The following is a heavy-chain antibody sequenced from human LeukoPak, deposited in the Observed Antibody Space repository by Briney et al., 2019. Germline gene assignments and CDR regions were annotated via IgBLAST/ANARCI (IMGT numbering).Heavy chain of an antibody. CDR1: KLTFSSYT. CDR3: ARDRYDTTGYVTPDDAFDI. D-gene: IGHD3-22*01. V-gene: IGHV3-21*01. J-gene: IGHJ3*02. Sequence: GGSLRLSCAASKLTFSSYTMNWVRQAPGKGLEWVSSITSTSSYIYYADSVKGRFTISRDNAKNSLYLRMNSLRAEDTAVYYCARDRYDTTGYVTPDDAFDIWGQGTMVTVSS. CDR2: ITSTSSYI.